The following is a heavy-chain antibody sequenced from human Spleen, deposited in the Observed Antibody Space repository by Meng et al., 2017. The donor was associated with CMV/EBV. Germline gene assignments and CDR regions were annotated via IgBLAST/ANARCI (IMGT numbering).Heavy chain of an antibody. J-gene: IGHJ4*02. CDR1: GFTLSSYW. CDR2: INSDGSSR. CDR3: TKGGNGGSRHHFDY. Sequence: GESLKISCAASGFTLSSYWMHWVRQTPGKGLVWVARINSDGSSRSYADSVKGRFTISRDDAKNTLYLQMNSLRAEDTAVYYCTKGGNGGSRHHFDYWGQGTLVTVSS. D-gene: IGHD2-15*01. V-gene: IGHV3-74*01.